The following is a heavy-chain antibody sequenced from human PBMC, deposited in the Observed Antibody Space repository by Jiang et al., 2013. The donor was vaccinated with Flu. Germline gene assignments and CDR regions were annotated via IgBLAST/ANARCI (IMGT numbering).Heavy chain of an antibody. D-gene: IGHD1-26*01. Sequence: ASVKVSCKASGYTFTSYAMNWVRQAPGQGLEWMGWINTNTGNPTYAQGFTGRFVFSLDTSVSTAYLQISSLKAEDTAVYYCARGLRTMGWERPWEVDDYWGQGTLVTVSS. CDR1: GYTFTSYA. V-gene: IGHV7-4-1*02. CDR2: INTNTGNP. CDR3: ARGLRTMGWERPWEVDDY. J-gene: IGHJ4*02.